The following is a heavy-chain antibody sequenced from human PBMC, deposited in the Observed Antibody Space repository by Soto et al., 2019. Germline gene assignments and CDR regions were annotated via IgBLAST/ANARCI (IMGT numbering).Heavy chain of an antibody. CDR3: ARDVGYHYDGSPSGQFDF. CDR2: IYHSGTS. D-gene: IGHD3-22*01. CDR1: GNSISTTNW. V-gene: IGHV4-4*02. Sequence: QVELQESGPGLVKPSGTLSLTCAVFGNSISTTNWWSGVRQSPGKGLEWIGEIYHSGTSNYNPSLKSRVTISLDKSKNQFSLKLSSVTAADTAVYYCARDVGYHYDGSPSGQFDFWGQGTLVIVSS. J-gene: IGHJ4*02.